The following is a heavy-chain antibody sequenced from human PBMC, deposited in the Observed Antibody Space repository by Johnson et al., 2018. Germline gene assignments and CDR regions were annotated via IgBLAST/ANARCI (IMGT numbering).Heavy chain of an antibody. D-gene: IGHD6-13*01. CDR1: GFTFSSYA. V-gene: IGHV3-23*04. Sequence: EVRLVECGGGLVEPGGSLRLSCAASGFTFSSYAMSWVRQAPGKGLEWVSAISGSGGSTYYADSVKGRFTIPRDNSKNTLYLQRNSLRAEDTAGHYGAKESAAADDEWSYYYYGMDVWGQGTTVTVSS. CDR2: ISGSGGST. J-gene: IGHJ6*02. CDR3: AKESAAADDEWSYYYYGMDV.